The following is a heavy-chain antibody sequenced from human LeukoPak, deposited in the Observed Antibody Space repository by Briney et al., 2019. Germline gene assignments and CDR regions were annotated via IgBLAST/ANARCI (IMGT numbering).Heavy chain of an antibody. Sequence: PGGSLRLSCAASGFTFSSNWMHWFRQAPGKGLVWVSRIHSDGSSTSYADSVRGRFTISRDDAKSTLYLQMNSLRAEDTAVYYCARSGWPYYFDYWGQGTLVTVSS. V-gene: IGHV3-74*01. CDR3: ARSGWPYYFDY. J-gene: IGHJ4*02. CDR2: IHSDGSST. CDR1: GFTFSSNW. D-gene: IGHD3-22*01.